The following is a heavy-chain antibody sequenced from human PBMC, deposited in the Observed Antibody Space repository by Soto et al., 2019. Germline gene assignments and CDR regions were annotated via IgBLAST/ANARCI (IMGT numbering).Heavy chain of an antibody. Sequence: EVQVLESGGGLVQPGGSLRLSCAASGFDFSSYTMSWVRQAPGKGLEWVSSINNGGGGTYYAESVKGRFTISRDNSKNILDLQMTSLRVEDTAVFYCARGGLRHFDQWCQGTLVTVSS. CDR3: ARGGLRHFDQ. CDR1: GFDFSSYT. CDR2: INNGGGGT. J-gene: IGHJ4*02. V-gene: IGHV3-23*01. D-gene: IGHD4-17*01.